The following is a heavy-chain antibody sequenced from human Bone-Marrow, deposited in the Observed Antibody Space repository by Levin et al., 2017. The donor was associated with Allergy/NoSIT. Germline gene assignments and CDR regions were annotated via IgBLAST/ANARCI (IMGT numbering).Heavy chain of an antibody. Sequence: GESLKISCKASGYTFTSNGFSWVRQAPGQGLEWMGWISAYTGDTNYAQKFQGRVTMTTDTSTSTAYMELRGLRSDDTAVYYCARDGRVFAATFDYWGQGTLVTVSS. CDR3: ARDGRVFAATFDY. D-gene: IGHD2-8*01. CDR2: ISAYTGDT. J-gene: IGHJ4*02. CDR1: GYTFTSNG. V-gene: IGHV1-18*01.